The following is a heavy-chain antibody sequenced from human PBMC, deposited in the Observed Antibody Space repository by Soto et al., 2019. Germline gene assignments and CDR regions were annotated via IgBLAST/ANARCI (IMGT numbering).Heavy chain of an antibody. V-gene: IGHV3-21*01. J-gene: IGHJ4*02. CDR3: VRHWLATREFDY. D-gene: IGHD1-26*01. CDR2: LSSSSGHI. Sequence: GGSLRLSCAASGFTFSSYSMNWVRQAPGKGLEWVSSLSSSSGHIYYADSVKGRFTISRDNAKKSLYLQMNSLRAEDTAVYYCVRHWLATREFDYWGQGTLVIVSS. CDR1: GFTFSSYS.